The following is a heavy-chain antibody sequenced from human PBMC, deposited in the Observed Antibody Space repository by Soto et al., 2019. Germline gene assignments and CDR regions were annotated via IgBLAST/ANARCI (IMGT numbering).Heavy chain of an antibody. CDR3: AKDNFVLGRGRAYSSGPNS. V-gene: IGHV3-23*01. CDR1: GFTFSSYA. CDR2: ISGSGGST. D-gene: IGHD6-19*01. J-gene: IGHJ2*01. Sequence: GGSLSLSCAASGFTFSSYAMSWVRQAPGKGLEWVSAISGSGGSTYYADSVKGRFTISRDNSKNTLYLQMNSLRAEDTAVYYCAKDNFVLGRGRAYSSGPNSWGRGTLVTVSS.